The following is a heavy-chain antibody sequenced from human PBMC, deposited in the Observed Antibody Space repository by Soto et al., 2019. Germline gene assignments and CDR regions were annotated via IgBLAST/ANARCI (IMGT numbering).Heavy chain of an antibody. J-gene: IGHJ4*02. D-gene: IGHD2-21*01. Sequence: QVQLVESGGGVVQPGRSLRLSCAASGFSFSSYGMHWVRQAPGKGLEWVAVISDDGNTKYYADSVKGRFTISRDNSKNTLFLQMNSLRTEDTAVYYCAKESGGERYAAYFDLWGQGTLVTVSA. V-gene: IGHV3-30*18. CDR2: ISDDGNTK. CDR3: AKESGGERYAAYFDL. CDR1: GFSFSSYG.